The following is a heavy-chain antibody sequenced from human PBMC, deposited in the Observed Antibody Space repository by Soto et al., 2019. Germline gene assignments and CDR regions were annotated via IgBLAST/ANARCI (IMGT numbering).Heavy chain of an antibody. CDR2: INPSGYTS. CDR3: ARELHVAFTTMAH. CDR1: GYTFIDYY. V-gene: IGHV1-46*01. Sequence: QVQMVQSGAEVKKPGASVKVSCKASGYTFIDYYIHWVRQAPGQGLEWMGIINPSGYTSTLSQRFQGRLNMTSDTSTSTVDMELGSLTSDDTASYYCARELHVAFTTMAHWGQGPLVTVSS. J-gene: IGHJ4*02. D-gene: IGHD1-1*01.